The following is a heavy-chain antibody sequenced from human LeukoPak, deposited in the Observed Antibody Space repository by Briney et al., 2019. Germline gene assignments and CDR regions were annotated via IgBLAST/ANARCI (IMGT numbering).Heavy chain of an antibody. V-gene: IGHV4-34*01. J-gene: IGHJ6*03. D-gene: IGHD1-7*01. CDR1: GGSFRGYY. CDR2: INDSGST. Sequence: SETLSLTCAVYGGSFRGYYWSWIRQPPGKGLEWVWEINDSGSTNYNPSLKSRVTISVDTSKNQFSLKLSSVTAADTAVYYCARAGLELLSLYYYYMDVWGKGTTVTVSS. CDR3: ARAGLELLSLYYYYMDV.